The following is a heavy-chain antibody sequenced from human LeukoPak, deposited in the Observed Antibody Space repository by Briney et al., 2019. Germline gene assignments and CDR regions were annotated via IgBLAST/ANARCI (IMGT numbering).Heavy chain of an antibody. J-gene: IGHJ4*02. Sequence: SETPSLTCTVSGGSISSYYWSWIRQPPGKGLEWIGYIHYSGSINYNPSLKSRVTISVDTSKDQFSLKLRSVTAADTAVYYCARYSGSYSGFDYWGQGTLVTVSS. CDR3: ARYSGSYSGFDY. D-gene: IGHD1-26*01. CDR1: GGSISSYY. CDR2: IHYSGSI. V-gene: IGHV4-59*08.